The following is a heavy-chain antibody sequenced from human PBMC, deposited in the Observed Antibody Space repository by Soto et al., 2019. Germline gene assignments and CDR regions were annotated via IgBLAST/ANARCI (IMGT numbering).Heavy chain of an antibody. CDR2: IDAGNCNT. V-gene: IGHV1-3*01. Sequence: ASVKVSCQASVYTFTSYAMHWVRQAPGQRLEWMGWIDAGNCNTKYSQKFQGRVTITRDTSASTAYMELHSLRSEDTAVYYCARDRELLWFGESLSLYYYYSGMDVWGQGTTVTVSS. J-gene: IGHJ6*02. D-gene: IGHD3-10*01. CDR1: VYTFTSYA. CDR3: ARDRELLWFGESLSLYYYYSGMDV.